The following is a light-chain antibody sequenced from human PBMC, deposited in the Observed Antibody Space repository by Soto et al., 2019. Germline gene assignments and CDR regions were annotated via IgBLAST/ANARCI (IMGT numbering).Light chain of an antibody. J-gene: IGLJ1*01. CDR3: SSYAGSSTLYV. V-gene: IGLV2-8*01. CDR1: ASDVGAYNY. Sequence: SVLTQPPSASGSLGQSVTISCTGTASDVGAYNYVSWYQQHPGKAPKLMIYEVTKRPSGVPDRFSGSKSGNTASLTVSGLQAEDEADYYCSSYAGSSTLYVFGTGTKVTVL. CDR2: EVT.